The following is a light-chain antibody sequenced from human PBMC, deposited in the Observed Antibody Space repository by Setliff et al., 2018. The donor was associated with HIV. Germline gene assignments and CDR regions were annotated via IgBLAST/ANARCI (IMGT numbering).Light chain of an antibody. CDR2: EVN. CDR3: NSYTSTNTYV. CDR1: SSDVGGYDY. J-gene: IGLJ1*01. V-gene: IGLV2-14*03. Sequence: QSVLAQPASVSGSPGQSITISCTGRSSDVGGYDYVSWYQQYPGKAPKLMIYEVNNRPSGVSNRFSGSKSGNSASLTISGLQTEDEADYYCNSYTSTNTYVFGTGTK.